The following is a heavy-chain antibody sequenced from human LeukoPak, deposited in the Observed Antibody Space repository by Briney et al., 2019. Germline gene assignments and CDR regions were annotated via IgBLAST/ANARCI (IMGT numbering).Heavy chain of an antibody. CDR1: GGSIISGSYY. CDR3: ARDSLYYYYNMDV. J-gene: IGHJ6*03. CDR2: IYTSGST. Sequence: KSSETLSLICTVSGGSIISGSYYWSWIRQPAGKGLEWIGRIYTSGSTNYNPSLKSRVTISVDTSKNQFSLKLSSVTAADTAVYYCARDSLYYYYNMDVWGTGTTVTVSS. V-gene: IGHV4-61*02.